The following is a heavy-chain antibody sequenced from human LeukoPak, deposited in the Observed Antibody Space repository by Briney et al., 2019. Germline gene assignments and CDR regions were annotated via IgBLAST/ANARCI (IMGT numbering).Heavy chain of an antibody. D-gene: IGHD2-21*02. Sequence: GGSLRLSCAGSGFIFSHYAMHWVRQAPGKGLEWVAITSYDGSHQYYADSVKGRFTLSRDDSKSTLYLQMNSLRAEDTAVYYCVRASHIVVVTAIPQGYYYYMDVWGKGTTVTVSS. V-gene: IGHV3-30*04. CDR2: TSYDGSHQ. CDR3: VRASHIVVVTAIPQGYYYYMDV. J-gene: IGHJ6*03. CDR1: GFIFSHYA.